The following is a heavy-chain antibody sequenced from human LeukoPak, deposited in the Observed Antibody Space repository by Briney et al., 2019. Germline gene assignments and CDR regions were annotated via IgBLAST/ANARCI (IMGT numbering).Heavy chain of an antibody. V-gene: IGHV3-23*01. D-gene: IGHD2-2*01. CDR3: ASPDIVVVPAAMTPGWFDP. CDR1: GFTLCSCA. J-gene: IGHJ5*02. Sequence: GSLGLSCSGSGFTLCSCAMSWVRQASGEGLEVVSAFSWSGGSTYYADSVKGRFTISRDNSKNTLYLQMNSLRAEDTAVYYCASPDIVVVPAAMTPGWFDPWGQGTLVTVSS. CDR2: FSWSGGST.